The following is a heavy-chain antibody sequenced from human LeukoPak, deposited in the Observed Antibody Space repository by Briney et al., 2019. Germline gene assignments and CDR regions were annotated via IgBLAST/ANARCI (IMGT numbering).Heavy chain of an antibody. V-gene: IGHV4-59*01. CDR1: GGSITSYY. CDR3: ARASTTFDD. CDR2: VSDGGRT. Sequence: ASETLSLTCSVSGGSITSYYWSWIRQPPGKGLEWIGHVSDGGRTNYNPSLRSRVSISVDTSKNQFSLKLNSVTAADTAVYFCARASTTFDDWGQGTLVTVSS. J-gene: IGHJ4*02. D-gene: IGHD1-14*01.